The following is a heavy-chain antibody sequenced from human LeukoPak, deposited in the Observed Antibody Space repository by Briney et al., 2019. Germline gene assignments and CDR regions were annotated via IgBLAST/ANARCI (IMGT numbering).Heavy chain of an antibody. CDR2: IYYSGST. Sequence: SETLSLTCTVSGGSISSYYWSWIRQPPGKGLEWIGYIYYSGSTNYNPSLKSRVTISVDTSKNQFSLKLSSVTAADTAVYYCARQFTPADAFDIWGQGTMVTVSS. V-gene: IGHV4-59*01. CDR3: ARQFTPADAFDI. CDR1: GGSISSYY. D-gene: IGHD1-14*01. J-gene: IGHJ3*02.